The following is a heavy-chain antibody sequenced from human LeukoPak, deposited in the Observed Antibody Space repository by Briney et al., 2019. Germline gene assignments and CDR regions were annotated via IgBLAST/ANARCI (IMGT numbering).Heavy chain of an antibody. J-gene: IGHJ2*01. CDR1: GYSFTSYW. CDR2: IYPGDSDT. Sequence: GESLKISCKGSGYSFTSYWIGWVRQMPGKGLEWMGIIYPGDSDTRYSPSFQGQVTISVDKSITTAYLQWSSLKASDTAMYYCTRRNDWYFDFWGRGTLVTVSS. CDR3: TRRNDWYFDF. V-gene: IGHV5-51*01.